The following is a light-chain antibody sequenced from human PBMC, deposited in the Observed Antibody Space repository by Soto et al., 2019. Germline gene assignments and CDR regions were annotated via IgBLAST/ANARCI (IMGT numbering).Light chain of an antibody. Sequence: QYVLTQPHSASGTPGQRVTISCSGSSSNIGTSSVHWFQQLPGTAPKLLISTTNQRPSGVPERFSGSKSGTSASLAISGLQSEDEADYYCAAWDDSLNGHVFGTGTKLTVL. V-gene: IGLV1-44*01. J-gene: IGLJ1*01. CDR1: SSNIGTSS. CDR3: AAWDDSLNGHV. CDR2: TTN.